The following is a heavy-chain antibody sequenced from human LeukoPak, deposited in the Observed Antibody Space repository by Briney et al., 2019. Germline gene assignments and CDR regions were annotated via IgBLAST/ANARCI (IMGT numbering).Heavy chain of an antibody. D-gene: IGHD6-6*01. J-gene: IGHJ4*02. Sequence: GGSLRLSCAASGFTFSSYGMHWVRQAPGKGLEWVAVIWYDGSNKYYADSVKGRFTISRDNSKNTLYLQMNSLGAEDTAVYYCAVEYSRSSEGFDYWGQGTLVTVSS. CDR1: GFTFSSYG. CDR2: IWYDGSNK. V-gene: IGHV3-33*01. CDR3: AVEYSRSSEGFDY.